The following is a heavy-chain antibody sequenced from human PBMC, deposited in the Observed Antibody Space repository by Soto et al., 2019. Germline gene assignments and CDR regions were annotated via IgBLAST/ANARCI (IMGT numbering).Heavy chain of an antibody. Sequence: ASVKVSCKASGYTFTGYYMHWVRQAPGQGLEWMGWINPNSGGTNYAQKFQGWVTMTRDTSISTAYMELSRLRSDDTAVYYCARGAATILDYYYGMDVWGQGTTVTVSS. J-gene: IGHJ6*02. CDR3: ARGAATILDYYYGMDV. CDR2: INPNSGGT. CDR1: GYTFTGYY. D-gene: IGHD5-12*01. V-gene: IGHV1-2*04.